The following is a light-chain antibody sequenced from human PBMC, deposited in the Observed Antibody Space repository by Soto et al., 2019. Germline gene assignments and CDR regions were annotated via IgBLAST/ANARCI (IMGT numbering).Light chain of an antibody. CDR3: QTWDTGIGV. CDR2: VNSDGTH. Sequence: QSVLTQPPSASASLGASVRLTCTLSSGHSNYAIAWHRQQPKTGPRFLMKVNSDGTHSKGDGVPDRFSGSMSGAERYLTISSLRSDDEADYYCQTWDTGIGVFGGGTKLTVL. CDR1: SGHSNYA. V-gene: IGLV4-69*01. J-gene: IGLJ3*02.